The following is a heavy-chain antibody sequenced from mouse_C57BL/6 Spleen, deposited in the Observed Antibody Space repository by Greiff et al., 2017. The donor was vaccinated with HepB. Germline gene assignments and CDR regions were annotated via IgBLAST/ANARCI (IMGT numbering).Heavy chain of an antibody. CDR1: GYTFTSYW. CDR2: IDPSDSYT. J-gene: IGHJ4*01. Sequence: VQLQQPGAELVKPGASVKLSCKASGYTFTSYWMQWVKQRPGQGLEWIGEIDPSDSYTNYNQKFKGKATLTVVTSSSTAYMQLSSLTSEDSAVYYCASSAMDYWGQGTSVTVSS. CDR3: ASSAMDY. V-gene: IGHV1-50*01.